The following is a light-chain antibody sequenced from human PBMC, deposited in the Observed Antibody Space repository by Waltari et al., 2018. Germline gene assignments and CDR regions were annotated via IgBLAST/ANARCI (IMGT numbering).Light chain of an antibody. CDR3: MQARQTPWT. J-gene: IGKJ1*01. CDR2: LGT. Sequence: DIVMTQSPLSLPVTPGEPASISCRSSQSLLHSNGYTSLDWYLQKPGQSPQLLIYLGTNRASGVPDRFSGSGSGTDYTLKISRVEAEDVGVYYCMQARQTPWTFGQGTKVEIK. V-gene: IGKV2-28*01. CDR1: QSLLHSNGYTS.